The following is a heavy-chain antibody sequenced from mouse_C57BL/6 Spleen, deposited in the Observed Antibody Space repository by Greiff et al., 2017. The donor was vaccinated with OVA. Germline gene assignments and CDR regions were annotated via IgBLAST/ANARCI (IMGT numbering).Heavy chain of an antibody. J-gene: IGHJ3*01. CDR2: ISYDGSN. Sequence: EVQLVESGPGLVKPSQSLSLTCSVTGYSITSGYYWNWIRQFPGNKLEWMGYISYDGSNNYNPSLKNRISITRDTSKNQFFLKLNSVTTEDTATYYCARDQVDDGYPYWFAYWGQGTLVTVSA. D-gene: IGHD2-3*01. CDR1: GYSITSGYY. CDR3: ARDQVDDGYPYWFAY. V-gene: IGHV3-6*01.